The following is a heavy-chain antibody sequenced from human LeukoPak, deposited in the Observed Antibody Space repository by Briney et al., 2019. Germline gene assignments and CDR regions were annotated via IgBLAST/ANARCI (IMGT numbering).Heavy chain of an antibody. CDR3: ARDRVLGDYVWGSYRQGDAFDI. V-gene: IGHV4-30-4*08. Sequence: SETLSLTCTVSGGSISSGSYYWSWIRQPPGKGLEWIGYIYYSGSTYYNPSLKSRVTISVDTSKNQFSLKLSSVTVADTAAYYCARDRVLGDYVWGSYRQGDAFDIWGQGTMVTVSS. CDR1: GGSISSGSYY. CDR2: IYYSGST. J-gene: IGHJ3*02. D-gene: IGHD3-16*02.